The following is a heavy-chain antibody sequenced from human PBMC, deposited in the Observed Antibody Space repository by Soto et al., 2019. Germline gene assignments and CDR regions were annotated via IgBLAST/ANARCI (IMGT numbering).Heavy chain of an antibody. CDR2: INHSGST. V-gene: IGHV4-34*01. Sequence: PSETLSLTCAVYGGSFSGYYWSWIRQPPGKGLEWIGEINHSGSTNYNPSLKSRVTISVDTSKNQFSLKLSSVTAADTAVYYCARMSGSYYLSPYFDYWGQGTLVTV. CDR1: GGSFSGYY. CDR3: ARMSGSYYLSPYFDY. D-gene: IGHD1-26*01. J-gene: IGHJ4*02.